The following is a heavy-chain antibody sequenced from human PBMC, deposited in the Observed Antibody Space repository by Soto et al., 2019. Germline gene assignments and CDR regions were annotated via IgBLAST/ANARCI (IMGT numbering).Heavy chain of an antibody. Sequence: GGSLRLSCTGSGFSFGDYAVSWVRQAPGKGLEWVGLIRGGPDGWTTEYAASVKGRFTISRDDSGSIAYLQMNSLRTEDTAFYYCTRDPLTPEDGILFDYWGQGT. V-gene: IGHV3-49*04. CDR2: IRGGPDGWTT. D-gene: IGHD6-13*01. CDR1: GFSFGDYA. J-gene: IGHJ4*02. CDR3: TRDPLTPEDGILFDY.